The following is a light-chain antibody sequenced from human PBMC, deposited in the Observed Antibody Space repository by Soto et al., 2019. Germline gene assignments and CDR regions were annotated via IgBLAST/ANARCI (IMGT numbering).Light chain of an antibody. V-gene: IGKV3-20*01. J-gene: IGKJ3*01. CDR2: GAS. Sequence: EIVLTQSPGTLSLSPGERATLSCRASRSVSSSYLARYQQKPGQAPRLLIYGASSSATGIPDRFSGSGPGTDFNLTISRLEPEDFVVYYGQQYGSSRAFTCGPGTKVDIK. CDR1: RSVSSSY. CDR3: QQYGSSRAFT.